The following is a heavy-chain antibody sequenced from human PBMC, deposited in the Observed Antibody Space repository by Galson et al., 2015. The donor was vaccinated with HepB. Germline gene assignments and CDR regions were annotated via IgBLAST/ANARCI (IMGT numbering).Heavy chain of an antibody. Sequence: SLRHCCAAAGFTFGDYAMSWFSQAPGKGLGRVGFIRSKAYGGTTEYAASVKGRFTISRDDSKSIAYLQMNSLKTEDTAAYYCTRDIPYSSAIYYFDYWGQGTLVTVSS. CDR1: GFTFGDYA. D-gene: IGHD6-19*01. CDR3: TRDIPYSSAIYYFDY. V-gene: IGHV3-49*03. J-gene: IGHJ4*02. CDR2: IRSKAYGGTT.